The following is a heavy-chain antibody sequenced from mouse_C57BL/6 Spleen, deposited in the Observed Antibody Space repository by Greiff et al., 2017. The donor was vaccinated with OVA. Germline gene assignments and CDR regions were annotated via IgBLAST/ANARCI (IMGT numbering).Heavy chain of an antibody. CDR2: INPNNGGT. V-gene: IGHV1-26*01. CDR1: GYTFTDYY. D-gene: IGHD1-1*01. CDR3: ARKVVVDYYFDY. Sequence: EVQLQQSGPELVKPGASVKISCKASGYTFTDYYMNWVKQSHGKSLEWIGDINPNNGGTSYNQKFKGKATLTVDKSSSTAYMELRSLTSEDSAVYYCARKVVVDYYFDYWGQGTTLTVSS. J-gene: IGHJ2*01.